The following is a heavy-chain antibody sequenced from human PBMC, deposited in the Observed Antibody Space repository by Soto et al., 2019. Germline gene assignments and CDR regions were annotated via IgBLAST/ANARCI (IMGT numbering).Heavy chain of an antibody. CDR3: ARGRYCLTGRCFPNWFDS. Sequence: SETLSLTCTVSGGSISSGGYYWSWIRQHPGKGLECIGYIYYSGTTYYNPSFESRVAISVDTSKSQFSLNVTSVTAADTAVYYCARGRYCLTGRCFPNWFDSWGQGALVTVSS. CDR2: IYYSGTT. CDR1: GGSISSGGYY. J-gene: IGHJ5*01. D-gene: IGHD7-27*01. V-gene: IGHV4-30-4*08.